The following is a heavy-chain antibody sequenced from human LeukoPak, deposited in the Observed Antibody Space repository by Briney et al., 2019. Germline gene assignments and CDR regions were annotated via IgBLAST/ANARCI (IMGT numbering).Heavy chain of an antibody. CDR1: GYTFTSYA. J-gene: IGHJ4*02. V-gene: IGHV7-4-1*01. D-gene: IGHD3-3*01. Sequence: ASVKVSCKASGYTFTSYAMNWVRQAPGQGLEWMGWINTNTGNPTYAQGFTGRFVFSLDTSVSTACLQIGSLKAEDTAVYYCARNYDFWSGYLSGLDYWGQGTLVTVSS. CDR3: ARNYDFWSGYLSGLDY. CDR2: INTNTGNP.